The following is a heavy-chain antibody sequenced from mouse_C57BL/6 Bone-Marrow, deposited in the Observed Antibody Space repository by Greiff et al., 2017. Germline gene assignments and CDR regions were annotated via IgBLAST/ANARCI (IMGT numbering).Heavy chain of an antibody. CDR1: GYTFTSYW. J-gene: IGHJ3*01. Sequence: VQLQQPGAELVKPGASVKLSCKASGYTFTSYWMQWVKQRPGQGLEWIGEIDPSDSYPNYNPKFKGKATLTADTSSSTAYMQLSSLTSADSAVYYGARGGFAYWGQGTLVTVSA. CDR2: IDPSDSYP. CDR3: ARGGFAY. V-gene: IGHV1-50*01.